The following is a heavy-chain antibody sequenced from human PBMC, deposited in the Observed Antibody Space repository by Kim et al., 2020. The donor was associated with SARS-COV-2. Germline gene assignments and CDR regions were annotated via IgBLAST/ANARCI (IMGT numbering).Heavy chain of an antibody. CDR1: GYPFTSFG. V-gene: IGHV1-18*01. J-gene: IGHJ5*02. D-gene: IGHD3-16*01. Sequence: ASVKVSCKTSGYPFTSFGLTWVRQAPGQGLEWMGWISSFNTNANYTQKFQGRLTMTADISTSTPYLELRRLRYHDTAAYYCARSLFHYVWAPSLNNADPW. CDR2: ISSFNTNA. CDR3: ARSLFHYVWAPSLNNADP.